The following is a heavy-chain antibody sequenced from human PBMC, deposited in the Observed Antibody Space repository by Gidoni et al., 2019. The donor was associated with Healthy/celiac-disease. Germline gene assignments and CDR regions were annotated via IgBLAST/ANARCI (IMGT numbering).Heavy chain of an antibody. D-gene: IGHD2-2*01. Sequence: GFTFSSYGMHWVRQAPGKGLEWVAVISYDGSNKYYADSVKGRFTISRDNSKNTLYLQMNSLRAEDTAVYYCAKDRWDIVVVPAAGFGGFDYWGQGTLVTVSS. CDR3: AKDRWDIVVVPAAGFGGFDY. V-gene: IGHV3-30*18. J-gene: IGHJ4*02. CDR1: GFTFSSYG. CDR2: ISYDGSNK.